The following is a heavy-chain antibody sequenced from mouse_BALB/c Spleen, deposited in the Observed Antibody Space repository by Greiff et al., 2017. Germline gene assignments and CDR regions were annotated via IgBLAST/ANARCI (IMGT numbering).Heavy chain of an antibody. Sequence: ESGPGLVKPSQSLSLTCTVTGYSITSDYAWNWIRQFPGNKLEWMGYISYSGSTSYNPSLKSRISITRDTSKNQFFLQLNSVTTEDTATYYCARETSYYFDYWGQGTTLTVSS. CDR3: ARETSYYFDY. CDR1: GYSITSDYA. J-gene: IGHJ2*01. V-gene: IGHV3-2*02. CDR2: ISYSGST.